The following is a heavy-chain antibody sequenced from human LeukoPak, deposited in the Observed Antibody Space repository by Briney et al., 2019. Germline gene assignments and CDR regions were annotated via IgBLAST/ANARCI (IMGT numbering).Heavy chain of an antibody. J-gene: IGHJ4*02. CDR3: TRAQWRAFDS. D-gene: IGHD2-8*01. CDR2: TYYRSKWYS. Sequence: SQTLSLTCAISGDSVSSTDAARNWIRQSPSRGLEWLGRTYYRSKWYSEYTISLKGRITINPDTSKNHFSLQLNSVTPEDTAIYYCTRAQWRAFDSWGQGTLVTVSS. V-gene: IGHV6-1*01. CDR1: GDSVSSTDAA.